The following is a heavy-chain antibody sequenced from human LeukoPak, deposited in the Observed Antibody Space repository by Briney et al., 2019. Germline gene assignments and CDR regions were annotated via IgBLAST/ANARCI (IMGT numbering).Heavy chain of an antibody. CDR1: GGSISSSSYY. J-gene: IGHJ4*02. D-gene: IGHD6-13*01. Sequence: SETLSLTCTVSGGSISSSSYYWGWIRQPPGKGLKWIGNIYYSGSTYYNPSLKSRVTISVDTSKNQFSLKLSSVTAADTAVYYCARQGFSSTWESDYWGQGTLVTVSS. CDR2: IYYSGST. CDR3: ARQGFSSTWESDY. V-gene: IGHV4-39*01.